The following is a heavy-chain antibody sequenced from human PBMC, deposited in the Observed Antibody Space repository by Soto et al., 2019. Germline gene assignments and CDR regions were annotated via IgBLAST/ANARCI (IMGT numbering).Heavy chain of an antibody. Sequence: ASVKVSCKASGYTFTSYGISWVRQAPGQGLEWMGRIIPILGIANYAQKFQGRVTITADKSTSTAYMELSSLRSEDTAVYYCARGFDDYVWGSKSSLDPWGQGTLVTVSS. CDR1: GYTFTSYG. J-gene: IGHJ5*02. CDR2: IIPILGIA. D-gene: IGHD3-16*01. V-gene: IGHV1-69*04. CDR3: ARGFDDYVWGSKSSLDP.